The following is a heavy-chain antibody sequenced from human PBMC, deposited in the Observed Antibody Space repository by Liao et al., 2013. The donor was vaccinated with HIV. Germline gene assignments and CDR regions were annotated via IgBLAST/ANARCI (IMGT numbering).Heavy chain of an antibody. CDR3: AREEATSHYNYFDP. J-gene: IGHJ5*02. Sequence: QVQLQESGPGLVKPSQTLSLTCTVSGGSISSGSYYWNWIRQPAGKGLEWIGRIYTSGSTNYNPSLKSRVTLSIDTSKNQFSLKLTSVTAADTAVYYCAREEATSHYNYFDPWGQGILVTVSS. D-gene: IGHD1-26*01. CDR1: GGSISSGSYY. CDR2: IYTSGST. V-gene: IGHV4-61*02.